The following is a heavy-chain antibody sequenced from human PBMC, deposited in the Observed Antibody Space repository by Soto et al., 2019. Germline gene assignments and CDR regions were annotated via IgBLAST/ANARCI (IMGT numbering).Heavy chain of an antibody. CDR3: AKDLTRIGSGSYYPD. Sequence: GGSLTLSCAASGFTFSSYAMSWVSQAPGKGLEWVSAISGSGGSTYYADSVKGRFTISRDNSKNTLYLQMNSLRAEDTAVYYCAKDLTRIGSGSYYPDWGQGTLVTVSS. CDR2: ISGSGGST. D-gene: IGHD3-10*01. V-gene: IGHV3-23*01. J-gene: IGHJ4*02. CDR1: GFTFSSYA.